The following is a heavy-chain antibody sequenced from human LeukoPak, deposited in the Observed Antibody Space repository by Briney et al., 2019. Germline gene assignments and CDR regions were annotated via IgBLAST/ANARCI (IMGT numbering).Heavy chain of an antibody. Sequence: SQTLSLTCTVSGGSISYGGYYWSWIRQHPGKGLEWIGYIYYTGSTRYNPSLESRVTISLDTSKNQFSLQLSSVTAAHTAVYYCARDEDFGYDFSHGFDVWGQGTMVTVSS. CDR3: ARDEDFGYDFSHGFDV. CDR2: IYYTGST. V-gene: IGHV4-31*03. J-gene: IGHJ3*01. D-gene: IGHD5-12*01. CDR1: GGSISYGGYY.